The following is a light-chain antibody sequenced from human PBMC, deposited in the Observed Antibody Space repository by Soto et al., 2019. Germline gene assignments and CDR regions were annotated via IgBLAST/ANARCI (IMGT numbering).Light chain of an antibody. CDR2: GAS. CDR1: QSVSSN. Sequence: EIVMTQSPATLSVSPGERATLSCRASQSVSSNLAWYQQKFGQAPRLLIYGASTRATGIPARFSGSRSGTDFSLTISSLQSEELAVYYCQHYNNWPRTFGQGTKVEIK. CDR3: QHYNNWPRT. J-gene: IGKJ1*01. V-gene: IGKV3-15*01.